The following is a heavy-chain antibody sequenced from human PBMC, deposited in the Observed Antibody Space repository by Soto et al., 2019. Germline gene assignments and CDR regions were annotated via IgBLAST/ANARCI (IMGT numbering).Heavy chain of an antibody. J-gene: IGHJ6*03. CDR1: GDTFNDYY. CDR2: INPNGGVT. D-gene: IGHD5-12*01. CDR3: ARESGGATAPLDYYYFDMDV. Sequence: QVQLVQSGAEVKKPGASVTVSCRSSGDTFNDYYIHWVRQAPGQGLEWMGWINPNGGVTQYAQKFQGWVSMTRDTSIRTVYMQLSRLSSDDTAVYYCARESGGATAPLDYYYFDMDVWGTGTKVTVSS. V-gene: IGHV1-2*04.